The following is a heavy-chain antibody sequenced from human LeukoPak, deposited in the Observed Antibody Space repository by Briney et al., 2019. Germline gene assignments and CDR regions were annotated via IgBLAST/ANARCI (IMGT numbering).Heavy chain of an antibody. CDR3: ARGFDY. Sequence: GGSLRLSCAASGFTFSSYAMSWVRQAPGKGLVWVSHINSDGSSTTYADSVKGRFTISRDNAKNTLYLQMNSLRAEDTAVYYCARGFDYWGQGTLVTVSS. CDR2: INSDGSST. J-gene: IGHJ4*02. CDR1: GFTFSSYA. V-gene: IGHV3-74*01.